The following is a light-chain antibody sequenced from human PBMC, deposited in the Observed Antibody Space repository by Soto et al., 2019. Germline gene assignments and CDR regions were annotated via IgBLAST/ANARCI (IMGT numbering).Light chain of an antibody. J-gene: IGKJ4*01. V-gene: IGKV1-17*01. Sequence: DIQMTQSPSSLSASVGDRVTITCRASQAIRNSLGWYQQKPGKAPKRLIYATSSLEGGVPPRFSGSGSATEFTLTINRLQPEDFATYYCLQHDFYPRTFGGGTKVEI. CDR1: QAIRNS. CDR3: LQHDFYPRT. CDR2: ATS.